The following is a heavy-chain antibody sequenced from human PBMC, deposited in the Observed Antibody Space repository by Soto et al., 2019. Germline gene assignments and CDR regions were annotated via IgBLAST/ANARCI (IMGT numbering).Heavy chain of an antibody. J-gene: IGHJ4*02. CDR1: GYTFTSYA. V-gene: IGHV1-3*01. CDR2: INAGNGNT. CDR3: ARGRYSSSSGLGY. D-gene: IGHD6-6*01. Sequence: QVPLVQSGAEVKKPGASVKVSCKASGYTFTSYAMHWVRQAPGQRLEWMGWINAGNGNTKYSQKFQGRVTITRDTSASTAYMELSSLRSEDTAVYYCARGRYSSSSGLGYWGQGTLVTVSS.